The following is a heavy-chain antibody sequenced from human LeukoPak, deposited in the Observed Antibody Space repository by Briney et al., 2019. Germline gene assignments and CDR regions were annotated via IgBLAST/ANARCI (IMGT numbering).Heavy chain of an antibody. J-gene: IGHJ4*02. CDR1: GFTFSSYA. Sequence: QSGGSLGLSCAASGFTFSSYAMSWVRQAPGKGLEWVSAISGSGGSTYYADSVKGRFTISRDNSKNALYLQMNSLRAEDTAVYYCAKDRYSGSYSPGYWGQGTLVTVSS. CDR2: ISGSGGST. D-gene: IGHD1-26*01. CDR3: AKDRYSGSYSPGY. V-gene: IGHV3-23*01.